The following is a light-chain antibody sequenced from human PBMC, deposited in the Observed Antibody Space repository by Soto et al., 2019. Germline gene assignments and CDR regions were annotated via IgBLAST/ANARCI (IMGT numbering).Light chain of an antibody. CDR2: GAS. V-gene: IGKV3-20*01. J-gene: IGKJ3*01. CDR1: QSVSSSY. Sequence: EIVLTQSPGTLSLSPGERATLSCRASQSVSSSYLAWYQQKPGQAPRLLIYGASSSATGIPDRFSGSGSGTDFTLTISRLEPEDFALYYCQQYGSSPVTFGPGTKVDIK. CDR3: QQYGSSPVT.